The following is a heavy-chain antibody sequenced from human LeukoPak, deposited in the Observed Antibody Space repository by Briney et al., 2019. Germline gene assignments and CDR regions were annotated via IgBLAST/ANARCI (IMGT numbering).Heavy chain of an antibody. V-gene: IGHV6-1*01. Sequence: SQTLSLTCAISGDRVSSNSAAWSLIRQSPSRGLEWLGRTYYRSKWYNDYAVSVKGRITINPDTSKNQFSLQLNSVTPEDTDVYYCARGRGGATYGYWGQGTLVTVSA. CDR3: ARGRGGATYGY. J-gene: IGHJ4*02. CDR1: GDRVSSNSAA. CDR2: TYYRSKWYN. D-gene: IGHD1-26*01.